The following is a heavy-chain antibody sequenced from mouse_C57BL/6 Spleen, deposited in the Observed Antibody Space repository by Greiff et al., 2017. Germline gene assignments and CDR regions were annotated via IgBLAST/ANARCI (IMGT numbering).Heavy chain of an antibody. J-gene: IGHJ1*03. CDR2: IYPRSGNT. CDR1: GYTFTSYG. D-gene: IGHD2-4*01. CDR3: ARCDYDRGYFDV. V-gene: IGHV1-81*01. Sequence: VQLQQSGAELARPGASVKLSCKASGYTFTSYGISWVKQRTGQGLEWIGEIYPRSGNTYYNEKFKGKATLTADKSSSTAYMELRSLTSEDSAVYFCARCDYDRGYFDVWGTGTTVTVSS.